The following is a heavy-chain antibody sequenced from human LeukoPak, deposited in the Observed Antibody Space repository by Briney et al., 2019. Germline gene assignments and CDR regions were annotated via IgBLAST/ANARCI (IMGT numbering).Heavy chain of an antibody. J-gene: IGHJ4*02. CDR1: GYTFTGYY. CDR2: INPNSGGT. CDR3: ARSSPYSYDSSGPIDY. Sequence: ASVKVSCKASGYTFTGYYMHWVRQAPGQGLEWMGWINPNSGGTNYAQKFQGRVTMTRDTSISTAYMELSRLRSDDTAVYYCARSSPYSYDSSGPIDYWGQGTLVTVSS. D-gene: IGHD3-22*01. V-gene: IGHV1-2*02.